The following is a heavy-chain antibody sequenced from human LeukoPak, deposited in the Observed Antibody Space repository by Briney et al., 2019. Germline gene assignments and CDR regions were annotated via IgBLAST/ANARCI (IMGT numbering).Heavy chain of an antibody. V-gene: IGHV4-59*08. CDR3: ARHQRVTIFGVVIQPLDY. CDR1: GGSINSYY. J-gene: IGHJ4*02. CDR2: IYYSGST. D-gene: IGHD3-3*01. Sequence: SETLSLTCTVSGGSINSYYWSWIRQPPGQGLEGIGYIYYSGSTNYNPSLKSRVTISVDTSKNQFSLKLSSVTAADTAVYYCARHQRVTIFGVVIQPLDYWGQGTLVTVSS.